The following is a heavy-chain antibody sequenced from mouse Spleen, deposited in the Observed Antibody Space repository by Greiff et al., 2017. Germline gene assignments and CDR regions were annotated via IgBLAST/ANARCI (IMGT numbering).Heavy chain of an antibody. Sequence: EVHLVESGGGLVKPGGSLKLSCAASGFTFSDYGMHWVRQAPEKGLEWVAYISSGSSTIYYADTVKGRFTISRDNAKNTLFLQMTSLRSEDTAMYYFARQVLLIYAMDYWGQGTSVTVSS. J-gene: IGHJ4*01. CDR3: ARQVLLIYAMDY. D-gene: IGHD1-1*01. CDR1: GFTFSDYG. CDR2: ISSGSSTI. V-gene: IGHV5-17*01.